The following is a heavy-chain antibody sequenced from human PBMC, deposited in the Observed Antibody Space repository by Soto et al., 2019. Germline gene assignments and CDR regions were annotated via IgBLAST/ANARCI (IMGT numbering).Heavy chain of an antibody. V-gene: IGHV2-5*02. D-gene: IGHD6-13*01. CDR1: GFSLSTSGVG. CDR3: AHRRSAPAGGGFDP. Sequence: SCPTLVNPTQTLTLTCTFSGFSLSTSGVGVGWIRQPPGKALEWLALIYWDDDKRYSPSLKSRLTITKDTSKNQVVLTMTNMDPVDTATYYRAHRRSAPAGGGFDPWGQGTLVTVYS. CDR2: IYWDDDK. J-gene: IGHJ5*02.